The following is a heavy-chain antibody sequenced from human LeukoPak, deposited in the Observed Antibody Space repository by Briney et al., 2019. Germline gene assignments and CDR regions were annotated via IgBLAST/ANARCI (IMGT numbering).Heavy chain of an antibody. J-gene: IGHJ4*02. V-gene: IGHV3-23*01. CDR3: AKGVTMVRGVIMDY. Sequence: GGSLRLSCAASGFTFSSYAMSWVRQAPGKGLEWVSAISGSGGSTYHADSVKGRFTISRDNSKNTLYLQMNSLRAEDTAVYYCAKGVTMVRGVIMDYWGQGTLVTVSS. D-gene: IGHD3-10*01. CDR2: ISGSGGST. CDR1: GFTFSSYA.